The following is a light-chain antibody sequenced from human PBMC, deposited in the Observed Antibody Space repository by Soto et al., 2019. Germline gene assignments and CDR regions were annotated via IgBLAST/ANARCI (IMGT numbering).Light chain of an antibody. CDR3: QQYSNWPPWT. CDR1: QSLGGN. CDR2: RAS. Sequence: EIVMTQSPATLAVSPGDTATLSCWASQSLGGNLAWYQQKPGQAPRLLVFRASSRATGVPARFSASGSGTEFTLTISGLQSDDFAVYSCQQYSNWPPWTFGPGTKVDLK. J-gene: IGKJ1*01. V-gene: IGKV3-15*01.